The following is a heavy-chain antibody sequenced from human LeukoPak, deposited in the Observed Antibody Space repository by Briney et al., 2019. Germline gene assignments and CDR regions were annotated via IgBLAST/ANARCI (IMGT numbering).Heavy chain of an antibody. D-gene: IGHD3-3*01. V-gene: IGHV3-23*01. CDR1: GFTFSSYA. CDR2: ISGSGGST. CDR3: AKRDDFWSGYSDY. J-gene: IGHJ4*02. Sequence: PGGSLRLSCAASGFTFSSYAMSWVRQAPGKGLEWVSAISGSGGSTYYADSVKGRFTISRDNSKNTLYLQMNSLGAEDTAVYYCAKRDDFWSGYSDYWGQGTLVTVSS.